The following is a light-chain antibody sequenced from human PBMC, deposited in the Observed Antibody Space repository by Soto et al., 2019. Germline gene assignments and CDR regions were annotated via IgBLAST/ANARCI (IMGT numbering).Light chain of an antibody. V-gene: IGKV3-11*01. CDR2: AAS. Sequence: EVVLTQFPATLSLSPGESATLSCRASQSVSSHLAWYQHKPSRAPRLLIYAASNRATGIPARFSGSGSGTDFTLTISSLEPEDFAVYYCQQRYTWPLTFGGGTKVDIK. J-gene: IGKJ4*01. CDR1: QSVSSH. CDR3: QQRYTWPLT.